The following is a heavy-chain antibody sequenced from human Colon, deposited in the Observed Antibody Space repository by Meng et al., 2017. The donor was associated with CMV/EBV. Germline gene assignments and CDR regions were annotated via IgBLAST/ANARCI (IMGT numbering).Heavy chain of an antibody. D-gene: IGHD3-10*02. J-gene: IGHJ4*02. CDR1: GFTFTNYG. V-gene: IGHV3-30*02. CDR2: IRYDGSNT. CDR3: AKNTYPVTALSSGDF. Sequence: GESLKISCAASGFTFTNYGMHWVRQAPGKGLEWVAFIRYDGSNTNSADSVKGRFTISRDNSNSTLFLQMNSLRAEDTAVYYCAKNTYPVTALSSGDFWGQGTLVTVSS.